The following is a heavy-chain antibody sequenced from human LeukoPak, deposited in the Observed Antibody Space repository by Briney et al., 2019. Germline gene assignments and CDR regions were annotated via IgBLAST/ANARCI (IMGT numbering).Heavy chain of an antibody. V-gene: IGHV4-34*01. CDR3: ARVYYDSSPFVYYFDY. D-gene: IGHD3-22*01. CDR2: INHSGST. Sequence: SETLSLTCAVYGGSFSGYYWSWIRQPPGKGLEWIGEINHSGSTNYNPSLKSRVTISVDTSKNQFSLKLSSVTAADTAVYYCARVYYDSSPFVYYFDYWGQGTLVAVSS. CDR1: GGSFSGYY. J-gene: IGHJ4*02.